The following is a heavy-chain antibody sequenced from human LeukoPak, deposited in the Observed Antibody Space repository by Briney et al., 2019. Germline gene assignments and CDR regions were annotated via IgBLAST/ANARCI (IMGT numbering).Heavy chain of an antibody. CDR3: ARYSQNVNDAFDI. CDR2: IYYSGST. CDR1: CGFISTYY. Sequence: SETLSLSCSVACGFISTYYWRWSRAPRGGGVGWGGYIYYSGSTNYTPSLKSRVTMTLDTSKNQFSLKLTSLTAADTAVYYCARYSQNVNDAFDIWGQGTMVTVSS. J-gene: IGHJ3*02. D-gene: IGHD2-21*01. V-gene: IGHV4-59*01.